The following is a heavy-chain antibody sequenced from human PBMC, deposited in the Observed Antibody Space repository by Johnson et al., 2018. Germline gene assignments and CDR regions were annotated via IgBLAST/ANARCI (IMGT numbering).Heavy chain of an antibody. CDR3: AKDRYENSGYYSGDFQH. J-gene: IGHJ1*01. CDR1: GFTFSSYA. Sequence: EEQLVESGGGLVQPGGSLRLSCTTSGFTFSSYAMSWVRQAPGKGLEWVSAISGSGGSTYYADSVKGRFTISRDNSKQTLYLQMDSLRAEDPAVYDWAKDRYENSGYYSGDFQHWGQGTLVTVSS. V-gene: IGHV3-23*04. D-gene: IGHD3-22*01. CDR2: ISGSGGST.